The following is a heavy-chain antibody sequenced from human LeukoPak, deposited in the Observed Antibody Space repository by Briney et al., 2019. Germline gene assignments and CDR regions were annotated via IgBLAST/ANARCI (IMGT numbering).Heavy chain of an antibody. V-gene: IGHV3-15*01. CDR2: IKSKTDGGTT. D-gene: IGHD2-15*01. CDR1: GFTFSNAW. CDR3: TTAFSIYCSGGSCYPSFDY. Sequence: GGSLRLSCAASGFTFSNAWMSWVHQAPGKGLEWVGRIKSKTDGGTTDYAAPVKGRFTISRDDSKNTLYLQMNSLETEDTAVYYCTTAFSIYCSGGSCYPSFDYWGQGTLVTVSS. J-gene: IGHJ4*02.